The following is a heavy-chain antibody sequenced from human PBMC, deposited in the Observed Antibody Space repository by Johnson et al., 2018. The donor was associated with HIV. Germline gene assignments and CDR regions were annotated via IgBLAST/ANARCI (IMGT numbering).Heavy chain of an antibody. D-gene: IGHD5-18*01. Sequence: QVQLVESGGGVVQPGRSLRLSCAASGFNFSNYGMYWVRQAPGKGLEWVAVIWYDGSNKYYANSVKGRFIISRDNSKNTLYLQMNSLSAEDTAVYYCARVTHIQLWANDAFDIWGRGTMVTVAS. CDR3: ARVTHIQLWANDAFDI. CDR1: GFNFSNYG. V-gene: IGHV3-33*01. J-gene: IGHJ3*02. CDR2: IWYDGSNK.